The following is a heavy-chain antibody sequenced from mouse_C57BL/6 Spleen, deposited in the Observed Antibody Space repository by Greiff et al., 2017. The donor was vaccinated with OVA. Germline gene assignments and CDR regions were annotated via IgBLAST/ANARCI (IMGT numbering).Heavy chain of an antibody. V-gene: IGHV5-4*01. D-gene: IGHD2-2*01. CDR2: ISDGGSYT. CDR3: ARDRYGYDGGYFDV. Sequence: DVKLQESGGGLVKPGGSLKLSCAASGFTFSSYAMSWVRQTPEKRLAWVATISDGGSYTYYPDNVKGRFTISRDNAKNNLYLQMSHLKSEDTAMYYCARDRYGYDGGYFDVWGTGTTVTVSS. J-gene: IGHJ1*03. CDR1: GFTFSSYA.